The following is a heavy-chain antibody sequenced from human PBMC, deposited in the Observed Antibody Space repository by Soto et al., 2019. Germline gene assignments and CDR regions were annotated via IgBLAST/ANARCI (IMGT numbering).Heavy chain of an antibody. D-gene: IGHD6-19*01. CDR1: GGTFSSYT. V-gene: IGHV1-69*02. Sequence: QVQLVQSGAEVKKPGSSVKVSCKASGGTFSSYTISWVRQAPGQGLEWMGRIIPILGIANYAQKFQGRVTITADKSTSTAYMELSSLRSEDTAVYYCARGGSGWYGGDDYWGQGTLVTVSS. CDR3: ARGGSGWYGGDDY. J-gene: IGHJ4*02. CDR2: IIPILGIA.